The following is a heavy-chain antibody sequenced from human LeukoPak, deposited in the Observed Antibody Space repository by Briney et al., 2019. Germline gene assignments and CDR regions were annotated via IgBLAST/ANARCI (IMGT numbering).Heavy chain of an antibody. V-gene: IGHV3-74*03. CDR1: GFSLSSHW. D-gene: IGHD2-15*01. J-gene: IGHJ3*02. Sequence: PGGSLRLSCAASGFSLSSHWMEWARQVPGKGLVWVSRINGDGSTTTYADSVKGRFSISRDNAENTLFLQMNSLRPEDTAVYYCVRGGTYSTDPFDIWGQGTRVIVSS. CDR3: VRGGTYSTDPFDI. CDR2: INGDGSTT.